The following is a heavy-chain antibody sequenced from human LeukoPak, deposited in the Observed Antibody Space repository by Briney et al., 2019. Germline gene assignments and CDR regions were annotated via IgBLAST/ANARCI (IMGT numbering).Heavy chain of an antibody. CDR2: INHSGST. CDR1: GGSFSGYY. D-gene: IGHD6-19*01. V-gene: IGHV4-34*01. Sequence: KISETLSLTCAVYGGSFSGYYWSWIRQPPEKGLEWIGEINHSGSTNYNPSLKSRVTISVDTSKNQFSLKLSSVTAADTAVYYCARDSSGWFDYWGQGTLVTVSS. J-gene: IGHJ4*02. CDR3: ARDSSGWFDY.